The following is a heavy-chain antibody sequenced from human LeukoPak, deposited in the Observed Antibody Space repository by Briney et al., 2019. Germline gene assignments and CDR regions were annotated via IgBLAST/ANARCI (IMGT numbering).Heavy chain of an antibody. D-gene: IGHD1-26*01. CDR1: GFTFSSYW. Sequence: GGSLRLSCAASGFTFSSYWMRWVRQAPGKGLEWVANIKQDGSEKYYVDSVKGRFTISRDNAKNSLYLQMNSLRAEDTAVYYCARGRVGATLLNWGQGALVTVSS. CDR2: IKQDGSEK. V-gene: IGHV3-7*01. J-gene: IGHJ4*02. CDR3: ARGRVGATLLN.